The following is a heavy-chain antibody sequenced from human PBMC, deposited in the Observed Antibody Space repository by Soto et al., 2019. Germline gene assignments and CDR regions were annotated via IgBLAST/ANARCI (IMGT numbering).Heavy chain of an antibody. J-gene: IGHJ5*02. Sequence: GSLRLSCAASGFTFSSYWMHWVRQAPGKGLVWVSRINSDGSSTSYADSVKGRFTISRDNAKNTLYLQMNSLRAEDTAVYYCARDSPRGYDFWSGYYTGTRFDPWGQGTLVTVSS. CDR1: GFTFSSYW. D-gene: IGHD3-3*01. V-gene: IGHV3-74*01. CDR3: ARDSPRGYDFWSGYYTGTRFDP. CDR2: INSDGSST.